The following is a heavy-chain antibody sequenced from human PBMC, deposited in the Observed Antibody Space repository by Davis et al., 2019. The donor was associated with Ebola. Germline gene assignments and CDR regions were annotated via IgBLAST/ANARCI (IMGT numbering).Heavy chain of an antibody. J-gene: IGHJ6*02. CDR2: INSDGSST. CDR3: ARDRVDFWSGSLGYYYGMDV. Sequence: GESLKISCAASGFTFSSYWMHWVRQAPGKGLVWVSRINSDGSSTSYADSVKGRFTISRDNAKNTLYLQMNSLRAEDTAVYYCARDRVDFWSGSLGYYYGMDVWGQGTTVTVSS. CDR1: GFTFSSYW. V-gene: IGHV3-74*01. D-gene: IGHD3-3*01.